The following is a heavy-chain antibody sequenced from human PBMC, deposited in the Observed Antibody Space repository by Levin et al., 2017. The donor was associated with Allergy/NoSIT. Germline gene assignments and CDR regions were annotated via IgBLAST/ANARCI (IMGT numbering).Heavy chain of an antibody. CDR1: GDSISRGFYY. V-gene: IGHV4-61*02. J-gene: IGHJ6*03. Sequence: PSETLSLTCSVSGDSISRGFYYWSWIRQPAGEGLEWIGRIYVTGSTTYSSSLKSRVTISLDRSKHQVSLKINAVTAAATAAYYCTRGLEGFGGYKPHCYMDVWGKGTTVTVSS. CDR3: TRGLEGFGGYKPHCYMDV. CDR2: IYVTGST. D-gene: IGHD5-24*01.